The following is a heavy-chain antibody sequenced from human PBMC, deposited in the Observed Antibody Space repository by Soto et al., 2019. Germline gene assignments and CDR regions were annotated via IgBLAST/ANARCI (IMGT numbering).Heavy chain of an antibody. CDR2: ISYDGSNK. V-gene: IGHV3-30-3*01. Sequence: PGGSLRLSCAASGFTFSSHSMSWVRQAPGKGLEWVSVISYDGSNKYYADSVKGRFTISRDNSKNTLYLQMNSLRAEDTAVYYCARDRGPGYCSGGSCYSGYYYYYYGMDVWGQGTTVTVSS. J-gene: IGHJ6*02. D-gene: IGHD2-15*01. CDR1: GFTFSSHS. CDR3: ARDRGPGYCSGGSCYSGYYYYYYGMDV.